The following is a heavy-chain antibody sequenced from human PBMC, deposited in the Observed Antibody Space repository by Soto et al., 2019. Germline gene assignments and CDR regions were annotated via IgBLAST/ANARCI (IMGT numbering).Heavy chain of an antibody. Sequence: QVQLQQWGAGLLKPSETLSLTCAVYGGSFSGYYWSWIRQPPGKGLEWIGEINHSGSTNYNPSLKSRVTISVDTSKNQFSLNLSSVTAADTAVYYCANRLKYYYGMDVWGQGTTVTVSS. CDR1: GGSFSGYY. D-gene: IGHD2-8*01. V-gene: IGHV4-34*01. CDR2: INHSGST. CDR3: ANRLKYYYGMDV. J-gene: IGHJ6*02.